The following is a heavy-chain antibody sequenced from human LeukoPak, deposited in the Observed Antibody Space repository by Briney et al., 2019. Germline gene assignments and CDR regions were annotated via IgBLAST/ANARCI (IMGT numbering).Heavy chain of an antibody. CDR2: ISGSGGST. D-gene: IGHD2-2*01. CDR3: ASRGYQHDYFDY. V-gene: IGHV3-23*01. CDR1: GFTFSSYA. Sequence: GGSLRLSCAASGFTFSSYAMSWVRQAPGKGLEWVSAISGSGGSTYYADSVKGRFTISRDNSKNTLYLQVNSLRAEDTAVYYCASRGYQHDYFDYWGQGTLVTVSS. J-gene: IGHJ4*02.